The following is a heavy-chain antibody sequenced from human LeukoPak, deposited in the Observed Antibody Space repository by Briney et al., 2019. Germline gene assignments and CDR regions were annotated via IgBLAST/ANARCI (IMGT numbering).Heavy chain of an antibody. CDR2: IFHTGST. Sequence: PSETLSLTCTVSGDSISSGNYWGWIRQPPGKGLEWIGSIFHTGSTYFNLSLKSRVTISVDTSKNQFSLRLSSVTAADTAVYYCARGGRPCSGGSCYWGGIYYYYGMDVWGQGTTVTVSS. CDR1: GDSISSGNY. J-gene: IGHJ6*02. CDR3: ARGGRPCSGGSCYWGGIYYYYGMDV. V-gene: IGHV4-38-2*02. D-gene: IGHD2-15*01.